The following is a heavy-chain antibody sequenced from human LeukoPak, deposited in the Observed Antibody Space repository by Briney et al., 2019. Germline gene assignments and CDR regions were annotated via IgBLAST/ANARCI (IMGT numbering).Heavy chain of an antibody. D-gene: IGHD2-15*01. J-gene: IGHJ4*02. Sequence: SETLSLTCAVSGYSISSGYYWGWIRQPPGKGLEWIGSIYHSGSTYYNPSLKSRVTISVDTSKNQFSLKLSSVTAADTAVYYCARGSYCSGGSCSSRPVDYWGQGTLVTVSS. CDR3: ARGSYCSGGSCSSRPVDY. V-gene: IGHV4-38-2*01. CDR1: GYSISSGYY. CDR2: IYHSGST.